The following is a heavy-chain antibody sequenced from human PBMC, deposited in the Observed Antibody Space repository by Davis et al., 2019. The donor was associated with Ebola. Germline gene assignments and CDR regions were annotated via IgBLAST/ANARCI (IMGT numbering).Heavy chain of an antibody. D-gene: IGHD2-2*01. Sequence: GESLKISCAASGFTFSNYYMHRVRRAPGKGLEWVARIKTDGSTTRYADSVKGRFTISRDNTRNTLYLQMNSLRGEDTAVYYCVRDTSHQLPHWLYYFYGMDVWGQGTTVTVSS. CDR3: VRDTSHQLPHWLYYFYGMDV. J-gene: IGHJ6*02. CDR1: GFTFSNYY. CDR2: IKTDGSTT. V-gene: IGHV3-74*01.